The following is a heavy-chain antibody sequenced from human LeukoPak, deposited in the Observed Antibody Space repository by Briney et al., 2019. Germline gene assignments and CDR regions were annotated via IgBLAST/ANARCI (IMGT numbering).Heavy chain of an antibody. D-gene: IGHD2-8*01. J-gene: IGHJ4*02. CDR3: ARGSMDIVLMVF. V-gene: IGHV1-8*01. Sequence: ASVKVSCKASGYTFTSYDINWVRQATGQGLEWMGWMNPNSGNTGYAQKFQGRVTMTRNTSISTAYMELSSLRSEDTAVCYCARGSMDIVLMVFWGQGTLVTVSS. CDR2: MNPNSGNT. CDR1: GYTFTSYD.